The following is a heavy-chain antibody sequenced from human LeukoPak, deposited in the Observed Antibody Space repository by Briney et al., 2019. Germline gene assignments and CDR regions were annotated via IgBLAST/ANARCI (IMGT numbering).Heavy chain of an antibody. CDR3: ARDYSNYGGYFDY. CDR1: GGTFSSYA. J-gene: IGHJ4*02. Sequence: SVKVSCKASGGTFSSYAISWVRQAPGQGLEWMGRIIPIFGTANYAQKLQGRVTITTDESTSTAYMELSSLRSEDTAVYYCARDYSNYGGYFDYWGQGTLVTVSS. D-gene: IGHD4-11*01. V-gene: IGHV1-69*05. CDR2: IIPIFGTA.